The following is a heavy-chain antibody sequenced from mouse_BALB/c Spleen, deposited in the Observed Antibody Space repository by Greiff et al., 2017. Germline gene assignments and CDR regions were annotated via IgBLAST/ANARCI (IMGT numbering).Heavy chain of an antibody. CDR3: ARNGNYRNYYAMDY. Sequence: QVQLQQPGAELVKPGASVKLSCKASGYTFTSYWMHWVKQRPGQGLEWIGEINPSNGRTNYNEKFKSKATLTVDKSSSTAYMQLSSLTSEDSAVYYCARNGNYRNYYAMDYWGQGTSVTVSS. J-gene: IGHJ4*01. V-gene: IGHV1S81*02. D-gene: IGHD2-1*01. CDR1: GYTFTSYW. CDR2: INPSNGRT.